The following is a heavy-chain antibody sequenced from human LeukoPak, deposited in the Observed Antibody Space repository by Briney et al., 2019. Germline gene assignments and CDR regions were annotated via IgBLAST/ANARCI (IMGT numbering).Heavy chain of an antibody. CDR2: INPSGGST. Sequence: ASVKVSCKASGYTFTSYYMHWVRQAPGQGLEWMGIINPSGGSTSYAQKFQGRVTMTRDMSTSAVYMELSSLRSEDTAVYYCARDRSSIAVAARRAFDIWGQGTMVTVSS. J-gene: IGHJ3*02. D-gene: IGHD6-19*01. V-gene: IGHV1-46*01. CDR3: ARDRSSIAVAARRAFDI. CDR1: GYTFTSYY.